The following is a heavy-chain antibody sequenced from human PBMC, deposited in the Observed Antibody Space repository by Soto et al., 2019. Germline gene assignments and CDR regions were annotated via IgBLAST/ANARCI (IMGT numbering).Heavy chain of an antibody. CDR2: INPNSGDT. J-gene: IGHJ4*02. D-gene: IGHD6-19*01. V-gene: IGHV1-2*04. Sequence: ASVKVSCKASGYIFTGYYMHWVRQAPGQGLEWMGWINPNSGDTNYTQKFQGWVTMTRDTSISTAYMELSRLRSDDTAVYYCATSRISIAVAGETEYYFDYWGQGTPVTVSS. CDR1: GYIFTGYY. CDR3: ATSRISIAVAGETEYYFDY.